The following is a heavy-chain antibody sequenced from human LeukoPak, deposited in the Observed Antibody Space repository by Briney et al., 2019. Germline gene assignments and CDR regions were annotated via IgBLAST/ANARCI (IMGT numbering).Heavy chain of an antibody. CDR1: GFTFSSYA. CDR3: AKGSWIQLWLIDY. D-gene: IGHD5-18*01. Sequence: GGSLRLSCAASGFTFSSYAVSWVRQAPGKGLEWVSAISGSGGSTYYADSVKGRFTISRDNSKNTLYLQMNSLRAEDTAVYYCAKGSWIQLWLIDYWGQGTLVTVSS. CDR2: ISGSGGST. V-gene: IGHV3-23*01. J-gene: IGHJ4*02.